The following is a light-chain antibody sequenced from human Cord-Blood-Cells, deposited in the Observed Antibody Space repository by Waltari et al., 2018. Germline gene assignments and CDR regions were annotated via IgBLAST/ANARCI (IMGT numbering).Light chain of an antibody. J-gene: IGLJ2*01. Sequence: QSALTQPRSVSGSPGQSVTISCTGTRSDVGGYNYVSWYQQPPGNAPELMIYDVSKRPSGVPDRFSGSKSGNTASLTISGLQAEDEADYYCCSYAGSYTFVVFGGGTKLTVL. V-gene: IGLV2-11*01. CDR2: DVS. CDR3: CSYAGSYTFVV. CDR1: RSDVGGYNY.